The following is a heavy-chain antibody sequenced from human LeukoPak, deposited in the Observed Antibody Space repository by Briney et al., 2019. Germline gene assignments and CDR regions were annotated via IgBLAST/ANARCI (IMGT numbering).Heavy chain of an antibody. D-gene: IGHD3-22*01. CDR3: ARQERSSRGTGNYYMDV. CDR2: IYYSGST. CDR1: GGSISSTTYY. Sequence: SETLSLTCTVSGGSISSTTYYWGWIRRSPGKGLEWIGRIYYSGSTYYNPSLKSRVTISVDTSKNQFSLKLSSVTAADTAVYYCARQERSSRGTGNYYMDVWGKGTTATVSS. V-gene: IGHV4-39*01. J-gene: IGHJ6*03.